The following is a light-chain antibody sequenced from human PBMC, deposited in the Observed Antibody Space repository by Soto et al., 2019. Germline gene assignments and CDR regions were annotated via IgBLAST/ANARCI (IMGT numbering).Light chain of an antibody. Sequence: QSVLTQPPSVSGAPGQRVTISCTGSSSNIGAGYDVHWYQQHPGKAPKLMIYEVTKRPSGVPARFSGSKSGNTASLTVSGLQAEDEADYYCSSHGGIKNVVFGGGTKVTVL. CDR2: EVT. CDR1: SSNIGAGYD. CDR3: SSHGGIKNVV. J-gene: IGLJ2*01. V-gene: IGLV1-40*01.